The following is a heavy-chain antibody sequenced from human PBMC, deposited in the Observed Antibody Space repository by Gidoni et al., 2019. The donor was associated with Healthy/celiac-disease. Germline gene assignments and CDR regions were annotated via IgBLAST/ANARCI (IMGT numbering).Heavy chain of an antibody. Sequence: EVQLVESGGGLVQPGGSLRLSCAASGFTFSSYWMSWVRQAPGKGLEWVANIKQDGSEKYYVDSVKGRFTISRDNAKNSLYLQMNSLRAEDTAVYYGARDALEYSSSFDYWGQGTLVTVSS. CDR1: GFTFSSYW. D-gene: IGHD6-6*01. CDR2: IKQDGSEK. V-gene: IGHV3-7*03. J-gene: IGHJ4*02. CDR3: ARDALEYSSSFDY.